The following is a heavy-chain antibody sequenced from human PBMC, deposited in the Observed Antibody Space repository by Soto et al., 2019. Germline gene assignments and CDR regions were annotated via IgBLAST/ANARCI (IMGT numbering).Heavy chain of an antibody. D-gene: IGHD3-22*01. CDR3: ARVMRDSSGYPLDY. Sequence: GVSLRLSCAASGFTFSSYEMNWVRQAPGKGLEWVSYISSSGSTIYYADSVKGRFTISRDNAKNSLYLQMNSLRAEDTAVYYCARVMRDSSGYPLDYWGQGTLVTVSS. CDR2: ISSSGSTI. J-gene: IGHJ4*02. CDR1: GFTFSSYE. V-gene: IGHV3-48*03.